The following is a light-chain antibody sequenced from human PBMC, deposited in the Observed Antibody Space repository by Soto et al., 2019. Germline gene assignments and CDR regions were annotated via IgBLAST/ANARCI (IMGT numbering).Light chain of an antibody. CDR3: PARDDSLNGVV. CDR2: YDD. J-gene: IGLJ2*01. V-gene: IGLV1-36*01. CDR1: SSNIGNNA. Sequence: QSVLTQPPSVSEAPRQRVTISCSGSSSNIGNNAVHWYQQLPGKAPKLLIYYDDLLPSGVSDRFSGSKSGTSASLAISGLQAEDEADYYCPARDDSLNGVVFGGGTKLTVL.